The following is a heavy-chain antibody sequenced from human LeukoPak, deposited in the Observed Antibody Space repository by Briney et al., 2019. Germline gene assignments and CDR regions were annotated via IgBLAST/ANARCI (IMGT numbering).Heavy chain of an antibody. Sequence: GASVKVSCKTSGYTFSYHYVTWVRQAPGQGLQWMGWISGYNGKTSYARNLEGRVTMTTDTSTTTAYLELRSLTSDDTAIYYCAREETTVWPPYPYYCGQGTLVTVSS. CDR1: GYTFSYHY. D-gene: IGHD1-14*01. J-gene: IGHJ4*02. V-gene: IGHV1-18*04. CDR3: AREETTVWPPYPYY. CDR2: ISGYNGKT.